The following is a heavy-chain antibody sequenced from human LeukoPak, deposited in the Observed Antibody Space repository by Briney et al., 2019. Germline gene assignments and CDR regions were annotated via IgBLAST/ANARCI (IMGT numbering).Heavy chain of an antibody. CDR3: ARANYYYGSGSPFDY. V-gene: IGHV1-69*13. CDR1: GGTFSSYA. CDR2: IIPIFGTA. D-gene: IGHD3-10*01. Sequence: SVKVSCKASGGTFSSYAISWVRQAPGQGLEWMGGIIPIFGTANYAQKFQGRVTITADESTSTAYMELRSLRSDDTAVYYCARANYYYGSGSPFDYWGQGTLVTVSS. J-gene: IGHJ4*02.